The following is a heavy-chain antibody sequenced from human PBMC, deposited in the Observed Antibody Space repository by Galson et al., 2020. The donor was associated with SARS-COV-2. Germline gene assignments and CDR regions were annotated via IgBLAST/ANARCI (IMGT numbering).Heavy chain of an antibody. V-gene: IGHV3-23*01. Sequence: GGSLRLSCVGSEFTFTSYSMSWVRQAPGKGLEWVSSISGSGGSTFYADSVKGRFTISRDSSKNSVFLQMNSLRAEDTARYYCVKDLERSSWKFGYFDSWGQGTLVTVSS. CDR2: ISGSGGST. CDR1: EFTFTSYS. CDR3: VKDLERSSWKFGYFDS. J-gene: IGHJ4*02. D-gene: IGHD6-13*01.